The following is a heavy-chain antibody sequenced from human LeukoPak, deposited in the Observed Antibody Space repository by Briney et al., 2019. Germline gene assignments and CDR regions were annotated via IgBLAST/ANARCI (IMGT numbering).Heavy chain of an antibody. Sequence: SGSLSLAFSMPAHSVRNSVGGTGVRQPPGKGRGCIGQIYDSGSTNYNPSLKSRVTISLDKSKNQFSLELNPVTAADTVVYYCARFCPSCCQDFYFDPWGQGTLVTVSS. J-gene: IGHJ5*02. CDR1: AHSVRNSVG. CDR2: IYDSGST. CDR3: ARFCPSCCQDFYFDP. D-gene: IGHD3-3*01. V-gene: IGHV4-4*02.